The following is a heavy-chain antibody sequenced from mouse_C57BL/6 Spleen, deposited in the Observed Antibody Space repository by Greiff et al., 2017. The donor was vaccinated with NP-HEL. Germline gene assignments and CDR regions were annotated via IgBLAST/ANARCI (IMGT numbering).Heavy chain of an antibody. D-gene: IGHD6-1*01. CDR3: ARPLPCPREYYYAMDY. V-gene: IGHV1-80*01. CDR2: IYPGDGDT. CDR1: GYAFSSYW. Sequence: VQLQQSGAELVKPGASVKISCKASGYAFSSYWMNWVKQRPGKGLEWIGQIYPGDGDTNYNGKFKGKATLTADKSSSTAYMQLSSLTSEDSAVYFCARPLPCPREYYYAMDYWGQGTSVTVSS. J-gene: IGHJ4*01.